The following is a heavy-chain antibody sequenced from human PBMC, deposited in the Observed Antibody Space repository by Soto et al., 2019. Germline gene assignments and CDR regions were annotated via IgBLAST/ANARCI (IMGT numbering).Heavy chain of an antibody. CDR3: HYYYYGMDV. Sequence: PSETLSLTCTVAGRSVSSGSYYWSWIRQPPGKVLEWIGYIYYSGSTNYNPSLKSRVTISVDTSKNQFSLNLISVTAADTAMYYCHYYYYGMDVWGQGTTVTVSS. J-gene: IGHJ6*02. CDR1: GRSVSSGSYY. CDR2: IYYSGST. V-gene: IGHV4-61*01.